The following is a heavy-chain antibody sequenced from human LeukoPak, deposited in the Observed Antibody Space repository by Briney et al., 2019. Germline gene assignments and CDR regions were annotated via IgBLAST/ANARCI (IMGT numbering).Heavy chain of an antibody. CDR2: ISAYNGNT. J-gene: IGHJ4*02. V-gene: IGHV1-18*01. D-gene: IGHD3-10*01. Sequence: ASVKVSCKASGYTFTSYGISWVRQAPGQGLEWMGWISAYNGNTNYAQKLQGRVTMTTDTSTSTAYMELRSLRSDDTAVYYCARAMRYYYGSGSYPNFAYWGQGTLVTVSS. CDR3: ARAMRYYYGSGSYPNFAY. CDR1: GYTFTSYG.